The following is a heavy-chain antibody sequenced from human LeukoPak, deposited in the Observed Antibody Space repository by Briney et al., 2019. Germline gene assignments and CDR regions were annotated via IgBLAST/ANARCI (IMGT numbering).Heavy chain of an antibody. J-gene: IGHJ4*02. D-gene: IGHD6-13*01. CDR1: GFTFSSYA. CDR2: VSGGGGTT. V-gene: IGHV3-23*01. Sequence: GGSLRLSCAASGFTFSSYAMSWVRQAPGKGLEWVSTVSGGGGTTYYADSVKGRFTISRDNSKNMLYLQMNSLRAEDTAVYYCAKPGSSRPYFDFWGQGTLVTVSS. CDR3: AKPGSSRPYFDF.